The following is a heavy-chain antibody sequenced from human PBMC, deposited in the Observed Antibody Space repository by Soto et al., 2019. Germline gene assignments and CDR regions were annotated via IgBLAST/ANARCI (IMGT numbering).Heavy chain of an antibody. V-gene: IGHV4-30-2*01. CDR2: ISHSGST. D-gene: IGHD6-19*01. J-gene: IGHJ4*02. Sequence: QLQLQGSGSGLVKPSQTLSLTCAVSGGSISSGGYSWSWIRQPPGKGLEWIGYISHSGSTYYNPSLKSRVTISVDMSKNQFSLKLTSVTAADTAVYYCARGGLLPDYWGQGTLVTVSS. CDR3: ARGGLLPDY. CDR1: GGSISSGGYS.